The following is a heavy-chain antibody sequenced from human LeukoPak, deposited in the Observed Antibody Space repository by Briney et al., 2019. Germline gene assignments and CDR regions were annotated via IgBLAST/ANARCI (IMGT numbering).Heavy chain of an antibody. V-gene: IGHV3-23*01. CDR3: ARDRYYGSSGYFGYFDY. CDR1: GFTFSSYA. Sequence: GGSLRLSCAASGFTFSSYAMSWVRQAPGKGLEWVSAISGSGGSTYYADSVKGRFTISRDNSKNTLYLQMNSLRAEDTAVYYCARDRYYGSSGYFGYFDYWGQGTLVTVSS. D-gene: IGHD3-22*01. J-gene: IGHJ4*02. CDR2: ISGSGGST.